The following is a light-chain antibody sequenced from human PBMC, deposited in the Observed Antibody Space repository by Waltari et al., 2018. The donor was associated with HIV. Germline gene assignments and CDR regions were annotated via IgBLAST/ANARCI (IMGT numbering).Light chain of an antibody. J-gene: IGLJ1*01. CDR3: AAWDDSLHGYV. Sequence: QSVLTQPPSVSAAPRQRVTISCSGSSSNIGNNAVTWYQQLPGKAPKLLIYYDDLLPSRVSARFSGSKSGTSASLAISGLHSDDEADYYCAAWDDSLHGYVFGPGTKVTV. V-gene: IGLV1-36*01. CDR1: SSNIGNNA. CDR2: YDD.